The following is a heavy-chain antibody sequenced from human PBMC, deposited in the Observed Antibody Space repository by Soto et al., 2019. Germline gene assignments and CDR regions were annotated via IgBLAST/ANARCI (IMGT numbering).Heavy chain of an antibody. CDR3: ARVDAGSSSWSHGNWFDP. CDR2: IYYSGST. Sequence: SETLSLTCTVSGGSISSGGYYWSWIRQHPGKGLEWIGYIYYSGSTYYNPSLKSRVTISVDTSKNQFSLKLSSVTAADTAVYYCARVDAGSSSWSHGNWFDPWGQGTLVTVSS. D-gene: IGHD6-13*01. CDR1: GGSISSGGYY. J-gene: IGHJ5*02. V-gene: IGHV4-31*03.